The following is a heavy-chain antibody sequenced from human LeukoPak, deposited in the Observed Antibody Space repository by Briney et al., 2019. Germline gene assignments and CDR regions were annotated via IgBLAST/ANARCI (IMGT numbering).Heavy chain of an antibody. CDR1: GESFSAYF. V-gene: IGHV4-34*01. CDR3: ATRSSTLAAARCFDD. CDR2: TDHRGSS. J-gene: IGHJ4*03. D-gene: IGHD6-6*01. Sequence: SETLSLTCAVHGESFSAYFWSWIRQVPGKGLEWIGETDHRGSSNYNPPLKSRATISVDTSKNHFSLSLTSVTAADTAVYYCATRSSTLAAARCFDDWGQGTVVTVSS.